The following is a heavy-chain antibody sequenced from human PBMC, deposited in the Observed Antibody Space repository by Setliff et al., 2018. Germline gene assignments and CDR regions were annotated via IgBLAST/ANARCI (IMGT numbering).Heavy chain of an antibody. CDR3: ARDRRSQQLGSHYYYMDV. V-gene: IGHV3-11*06. J-gene: IGHJ6*03. CDR2: ISSSSSSYT. Sequence: NPGGSLRLSCAASGFTFSDYYMSWIRQAPGKGLEWVSYISSSSSSYTNYADSVKGRFTISRDNAKNSLYLQMNSLRAEDTAVYYCARDRRSQQLGSHYYYMDVWGKGTTVTVSS. D-gene: IGHD6-13*01. CDR1: GFTFSDYY.